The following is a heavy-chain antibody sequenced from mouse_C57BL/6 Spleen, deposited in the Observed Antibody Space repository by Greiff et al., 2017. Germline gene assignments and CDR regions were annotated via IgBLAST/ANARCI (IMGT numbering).Heavy chain of an antibody. CDR2: IDPANGNT. CDR3: ASWGDFDY. J-gene: IGHJ2*01. D-gene: IGHD4-1*01. CDR1: GFNFKNTY. Sequence: EVQLQQSVAELVRPGASVKLSCTASGFNFKNTYMPWVKQRPEQGLEWIGRIDPANGNTKYAPKFQGKATITADTSSNTAYLQLSSLASEDTAIYYCASWGDFDYWGQGTTLTVSS. V-gene: IGHV14-3*01.